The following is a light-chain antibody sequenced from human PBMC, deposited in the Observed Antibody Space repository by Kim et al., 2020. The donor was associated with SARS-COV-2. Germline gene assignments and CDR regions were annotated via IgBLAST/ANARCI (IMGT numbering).Light chain of an antibody. V-gene: IGKV3-20*01. J-gene: IGKJ4*01. Sequence: SPGERAPLSCRASQSVSSSYLAWYQQKPGQAPRLPIYGASSRATGIPDRFSGSGSGTDFTLTISRLEPEDFAVYYCQQYGSSPLTFGGGTKVDIK. CDR2: GAS. CDR1: QSVSSSY. CDR3: QQYGSSPLT.